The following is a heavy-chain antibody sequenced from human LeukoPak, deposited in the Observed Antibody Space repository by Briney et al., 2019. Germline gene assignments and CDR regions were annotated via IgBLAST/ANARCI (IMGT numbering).Heavy chain of an antibody. CDR1: GFTFSSYS. CDR2: ISSSSSYI. V-gene: IGHV3-21*01. J-gene: IGHJ4*02. Sequence: PGGSLRLSCAASGFTFSSYSMNWVRQAPGKGLEWVSSISSSSSYIYYADSVKGRFTISRDNAKNSLYLQMNSLRAEDTAVYYCARVIASARSRAAGNYWGQGTLVTVSS. D-gene: IGHD6-13*01. CDR3: ARVIASARSRAAGNY.